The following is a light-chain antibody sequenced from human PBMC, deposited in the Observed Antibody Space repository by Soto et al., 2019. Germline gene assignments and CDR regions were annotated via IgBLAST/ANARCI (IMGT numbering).Light chain of an antibody. CDR3: TSWYDSLSSLYV. J-gene: IGLJ1*01. CDR1: SSNIGNGY. CDR2: SDY. V-gene: IGLV1-47*02. Sequence: QSALTQPPSASGTPAQRVTISCSGSSSNIGNGYVYWYQQVPGTAPKLLIYSDYQRPSGVPYRSSGSKSGTSPSLAISGLRSEDEGDYYCTSWYDSLSSLYVLGNGTKVTVL.